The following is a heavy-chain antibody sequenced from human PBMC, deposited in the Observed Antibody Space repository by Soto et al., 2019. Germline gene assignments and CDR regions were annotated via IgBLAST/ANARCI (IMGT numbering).Heavy chain of an antibody. D-gene: IGHD1-1*01. CDR3: AKDLDHYYYYGMDV. CDR1: GFTFSSYG. CDR2: ISYDGSNK. Sequence: HPGGSLRLSCAASGFTFSSYGIHWVRQAPGKGLEWVAVISYDGSNKYYADSVKGRFTISRDNSKNTLYLQMNSLRAEDTAVYYCAKDLDHYYYYGMDVWGQGTTVTVSS. J-gene: IGHJ6*02. V-gene: IGHV3-30*18.